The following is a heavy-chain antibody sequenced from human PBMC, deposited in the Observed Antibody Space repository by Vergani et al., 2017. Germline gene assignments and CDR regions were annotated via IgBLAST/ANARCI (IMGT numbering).Heavy chain of an antibody. CDR3: ARLNVPPNTALDY. CDR1: GASIRSSNYY. CDR2: IYYSGST. D-gene: IGHD5-18*01. V-gene: IGHV4-39*07. J-gene: IGHJ4*02. Sequence: QLQLQESGPGLVKPSATLSLTCSVSGASIRSSNYYWGWIRQPPGKGLEWIASIYYSGSTNYNPSLKSRVTISVDTSKNQFSLKLSSVTAADTAVYYCARLNVPPNTALDYWGQGTLVTVSS.